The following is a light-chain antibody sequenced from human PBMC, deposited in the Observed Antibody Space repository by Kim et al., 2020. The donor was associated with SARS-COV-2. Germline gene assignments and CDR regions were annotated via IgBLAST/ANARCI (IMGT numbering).Light chain of an antibody. CDR2: WAS. Sequence: TINCKSSQSVLYSSNNKNYLAWYQQKPGQPPKLLIYWASTRESGVPDRFSGSGSGTDFTLTISSLQAEDVAVYYCQQYYSTPPSYSFGQGTKLEI. CDR3: QQYYSTPPSYS. V-gene: IGKV4-1*01. CDR1: QSVLYSSNNKNY. J-gene: IGKJ2*03.